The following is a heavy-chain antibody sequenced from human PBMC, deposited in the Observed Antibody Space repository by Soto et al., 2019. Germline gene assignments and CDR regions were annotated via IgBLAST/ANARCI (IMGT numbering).Heavy chain of an antibody. CDR3: AKGAYVEGGY. J-gene: IGHJ4*02. CDR2: INDDGNST. V-gene: IGHV3-23*01. Sequence: EVQLLESGGGLVQPGGSLRLSCVVSGFTFSSYAMAWVRQAPGKGLKWVSTINDDGNSTYYADSVKGRFTISRDNSKNTLYLQMDSPRVDDTAIYYCAKGAYVEGGYWGQGTLVTVSS. D-gene: IGHD3-16*01. CDR1: GFTFSSYA.